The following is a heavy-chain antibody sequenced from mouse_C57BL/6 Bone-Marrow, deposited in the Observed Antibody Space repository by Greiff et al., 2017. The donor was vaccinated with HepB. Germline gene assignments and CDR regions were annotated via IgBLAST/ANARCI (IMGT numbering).Heavy chain of an antibody. V-gene: IGHV14-2*01. J-gene: IGHJ3*01. CDR3: ARGGNYWFAY. CDR1: GFNIKDYY. CDR2: IDPEDGET. D-gene: IGHD2-1*01. Sequence: EVKLVESGAELVKPGASVKLSCTASGFNIKDYYMHWVKQRTEQGLEWIGRIDPEDGETKYAPKFQGKATITADTSSNTAYLQLISLTSEDTAVYYCARGGNYWFAYWGQGTLVTVSA.